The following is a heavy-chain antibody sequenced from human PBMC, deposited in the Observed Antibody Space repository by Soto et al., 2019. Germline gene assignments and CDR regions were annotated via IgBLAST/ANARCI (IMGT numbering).Heavy chain of an antibody. CDR2: ISSRGDTQ. CDR3: ARETDDYDSSALAY. CDR1: GFTFSDAY. V-gene: IGHV3-11*01. D-gene: IGHD3-22*01. Sequence: QVQLVESGGGLVKPGGALRLACVVSGFTFSDAYMHWVRQAPGKGLEWLSYISSRGDTQYYADSVKGRFTISRDNAKNSLYLQMNSLSAEDTAVYYCARETDDYDSSALAYWGQGTLVTVSS. J-gene: IGHJ4*02.